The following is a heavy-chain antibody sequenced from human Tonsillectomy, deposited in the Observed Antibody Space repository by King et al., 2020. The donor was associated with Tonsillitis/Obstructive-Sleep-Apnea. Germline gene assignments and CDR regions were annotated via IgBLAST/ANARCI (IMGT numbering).Heavy chain of an antibody. CDR2: IYYSGST. J-gene: IGHJ4*02. Sequence: QLQESGPGLVKPSETLSLTCTVSGGSISSSSYYWGWIRQPPGKGLEWIGSIYYSGSTYYNPSLKSRVTISVDTSKNQFSLKLSSVTAADTAVYYCARPRGWQPYFWDWDQGTLVTVSS. CDR3: ARPRGWQPYFWD. D-gene: IGHD3-3*01. CDR1: GGSISSSSYY. V-gene: IGHV4-39*01.